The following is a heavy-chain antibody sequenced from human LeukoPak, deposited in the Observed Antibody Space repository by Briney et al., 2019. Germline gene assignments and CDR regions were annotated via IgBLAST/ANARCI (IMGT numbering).Heavy chain of an antibody. D-gene: IGHD3-22*01. V-gene: IGHV4-34*01. CDR2: INHSGST. J-gene: IGHJ4*02. CDR3: ARNYDSSGPPGY. Sequence: SETLSLTCAVYGGSFSGHYWSWIRQPPGKGLEWIGEINHSGSTNYNPSLKSRVTISLDTSKTQFSLKLSSVTAADTAVYYCARNYDSSGPPGYWGQGTLVTASS. CDR1: GGSFSGHY.